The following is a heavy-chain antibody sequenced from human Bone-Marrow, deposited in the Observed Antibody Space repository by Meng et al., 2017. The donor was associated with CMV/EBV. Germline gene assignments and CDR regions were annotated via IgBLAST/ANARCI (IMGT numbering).Heavy chain of an antibody. CDR2: ISGSGGST. J-gene: IGHJ6*02. V-gene: IGHV3-23*01. Sequence: GGSLRLSCAASGFTFSSYAMSWVRQAPGKGLEWVSAISGSGGSTYYADSVKGRFTISRDNSKNTLYLQMNSLRAEDTAVYYCSKEDRLLGIVGAQYGMDVWGQGTTVTVSS. D-gene: IGHD1-26*01. CDR1: GFTFSSYA. CDR3: SKEDRLLGIVGAQYGMDV.